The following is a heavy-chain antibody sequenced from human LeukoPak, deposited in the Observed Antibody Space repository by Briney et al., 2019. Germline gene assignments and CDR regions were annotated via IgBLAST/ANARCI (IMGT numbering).Heavy chain of an antibody. CDR3: ARDHGFDP. CDR1: GGSISSYY. J-gene: IGHJ5*02. V-gene: IGHV4-59*12. CDR2: IYYSGST. Sequence: PSETLSLTCTVSGGSISSYYWSWIRQPPGKGLEWIGYIYYSGSTYYNPSLKSRVTISVDTSKNQFSLKLSSVTAADTAVYYCARDHGFDPWGQGTLVTVSS.